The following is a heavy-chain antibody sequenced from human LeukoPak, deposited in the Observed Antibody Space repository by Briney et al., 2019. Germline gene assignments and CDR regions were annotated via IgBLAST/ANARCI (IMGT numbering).Heavy chain of an antibody. J-gene: IGHJ4*02. D-gene: IGHD6-13*01. CDR1: GGSFSAYY. CDR3: ARGYSSSWYD. CDR2: INHSGST. Sequence: TSETLSLTCAVYGGSFSAYYWSWIRQPPGKGLEWIGEINHSGSTNYNPSLKSRVTISVDTSKNQFSMKLTSVTAADTAVYYCARGYSSSWYDWGQGTLVTVSS. V-gene: IGHV4-34*01.